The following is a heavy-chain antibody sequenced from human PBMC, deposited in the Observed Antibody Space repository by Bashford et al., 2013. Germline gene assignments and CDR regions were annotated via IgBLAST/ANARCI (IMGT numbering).Heavy chain of an antibody. CDR3: ARERDYGDPHYFDN. J-gene: IGHJ4*02. V-gene: IGHV4-30-4*01. CDR1: GGSISSGDYY. CDR2: IYYSGST. D-gene: IGHD4-17*01. Sequence: SETLSLTCTVSGGSISSGDYYWSWIRQPPGKGLEWIGYIYYSGSTYYNPSLKSRVTISVDTSKNQFSLKVSSVTAADTAVYYCARERDYGDPHYFDNWGQGLLVTVSS.